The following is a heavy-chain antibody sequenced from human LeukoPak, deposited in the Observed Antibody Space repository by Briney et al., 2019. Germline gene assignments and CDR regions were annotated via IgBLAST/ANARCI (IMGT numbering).Heavy chain of an antibody. Sequence: PSETLSLTCTVSGYSISSGYYWGWIRQPPGKGLEWIGSIYHSGSTYYNPSLKSRVTISVDTSKNQFSLKLSSVTAADTAVYYCASEVLLWFGELPKTDAFDIWGQGTMVTVSS. CDR3: ASEVLLWFGELPKTDAFDI. J-gene: IGHJ3*02. CDR1: GYSISSGYY. V-gene: IGHV4-38-2*02. CDR2: IYHSGST. D-gene: IGHD3-10*01.